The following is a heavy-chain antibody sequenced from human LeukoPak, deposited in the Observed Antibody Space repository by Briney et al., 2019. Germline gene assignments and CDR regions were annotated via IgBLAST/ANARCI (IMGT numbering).Heavy chain of an antibody. CDR2: ISAYNGNT. Sequence: GESLKISCKGSGYTFTSYGISWVRQAPGQGLEWMGWISAYNGNTNYAQKLQGRVTMTTDTSTSTAYMELRSLRSDDTAVYYCARDLRTDGPANWFDPWGQGTLVTVSS. V-gene: IGHV1-18*01. CDR3: ARDLRTDGPANWFDP. D-gene: IGHD5-24*01. J-gene: IGHJ5*02. CDR1: GYTFTSYG.